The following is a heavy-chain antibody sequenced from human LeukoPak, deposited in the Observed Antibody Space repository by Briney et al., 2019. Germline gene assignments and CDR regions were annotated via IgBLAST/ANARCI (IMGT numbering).Heavy chain of an antibody. CDR1: GFTFSSYA. J-gene: IGHJ4*02. CDR2: ISGSGGST. D-gene: IGHD6-13*01. Sequence: GGSLRLSCAASGFTFSSYAMSWVRQAPGKGLEWVSAISGSGGSTYYADSVKGRFTIPRDNSKNTLYLQMNSLRAEDTAVYYCARDPSKYSSSWYFDYWGQGTLVTVSS. V-gene: IGHV3-23*01. CDR3: ARDPSKYSSSWYFDY.